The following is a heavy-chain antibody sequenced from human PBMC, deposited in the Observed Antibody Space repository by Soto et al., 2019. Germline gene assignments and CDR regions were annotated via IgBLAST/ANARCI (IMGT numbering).Heavy chain of an antibody. V-gene: IGHV4-31*03. J-gene: IGHJ4*01. CDR1: GGSISSGGFY. CDR2: IYYSGST. CDR3: ASIKKKYFSYGECEPAQIDY. D-gene: IGHD2-8*01. Sequence: PSETLSLSCTVSGGSISSGGFYWSWILQHPGKGLEWIGYIYYSGSTYYNPSLKSRVTISVDTSKNQFSLKLSSVTAADTAVYYCASIKKKYFSYGECEPAQIDYLGQGTVVTVSS.